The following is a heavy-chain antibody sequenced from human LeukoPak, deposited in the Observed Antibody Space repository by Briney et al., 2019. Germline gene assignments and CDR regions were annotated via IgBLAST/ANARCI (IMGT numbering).Heavy chain of an antibody. Sequence: PGGSLRLSCAASGFTFSSYAMRWVRQAPGKGLERVSGISGSGVSKYYADSVKGRFTISRENSKNTLYLQMNSLRAEDTAVYYSAKLLYNSLAVFDIWGQGTTVTVSS. J-gene: IGHJ3*02. CDR1: GFTFSSYA. D-gene: IGHD1-14*01. V-gene: IGHV3-23*01. CDR3: AKLLYNSLAVFDI. CDR2: ISGSGVSK.